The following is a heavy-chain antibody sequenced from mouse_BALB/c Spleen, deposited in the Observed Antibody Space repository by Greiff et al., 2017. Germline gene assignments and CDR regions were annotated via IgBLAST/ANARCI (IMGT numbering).Heavy chain of an antibody. CDR2: IWAGGST. D-gene: IGHD1-1*01. V-gene: IGHV2-9*02. CDR1: GFSLTSYG. CDR3: AKGDYYYGLDY. J-gene: IGHJ2*01. Sequence: VKLMESGPGLVAPSQSLSITCTVSGFSLTSYGVHWVRQPPGKGLEWLGVIWAGGSTNYNSALMSRLSISKDNSKSQVFLKMNSLQTDDTAMYYCAKGDYYYGLDYWGQGTTLTVSS.